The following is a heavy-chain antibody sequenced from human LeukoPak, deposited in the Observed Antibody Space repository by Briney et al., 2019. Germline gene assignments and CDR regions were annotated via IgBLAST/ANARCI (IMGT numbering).Heavy chain of an antibody. CDR1: GFTFDDYA. V-gene: IGHV3-9*01. J-gene: IGHJ4*02. D-gene: IGHD6-19*01. Sequence: GRSLRLSCAASGFTFDDYAMHWVRQAPGKGLEWVSGISWNSGSIGYADSVKGRFTISRDNAKNSLYLQMNSLRAEDTALYYCAKGGGAVAARRYFDYWGQGTLVTVSS. CDR2: ISWNSGSI. CDR3: AKGGGAVAARRYFDY.